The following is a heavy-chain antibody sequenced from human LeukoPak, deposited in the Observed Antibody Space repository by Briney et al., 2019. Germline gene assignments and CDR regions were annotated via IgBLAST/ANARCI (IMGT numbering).Heavy chain of an antibody. J-gene: IGHJ4*02. CDR3: AREDSSGWQGAVDY. D-gene: IGHD6-19*01. V-gene: IGHV4-4*02. CDR2: IFHSGST. CDR1: GGSISSSNW. Sequence: SETLSLTCAISGGSISSSNWWSWVRQPPGKGLEWIGQIFHSGSTNYNPSLKSRVTISVDTSKNQFSLKLSSVTAADTAVYYCAREDSSGWQGAVDYWGQGTLVTVSS.